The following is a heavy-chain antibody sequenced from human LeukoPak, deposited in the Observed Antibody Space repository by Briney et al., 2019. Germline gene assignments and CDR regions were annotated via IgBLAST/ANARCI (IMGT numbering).Heavy chain of an antibody. CDR3: AKDLLGWSSPR. D-gene: IGHD3-3*01. Sequence: NPSETLSLTCTVSGGSISSGNYYWSWIRQPAGRGLEWIGRIYTSGSTTYNPSLKSRVTISVDTSKNQFSLKVISVTAADTAVYYCAKDLLGWSSPRWGQGTMVTVSS. CDR2: IYTSGST. CDR1: GGSISSGNYY. V-gene: IGHV4-61*02. J-gene: IGHJ3*01.